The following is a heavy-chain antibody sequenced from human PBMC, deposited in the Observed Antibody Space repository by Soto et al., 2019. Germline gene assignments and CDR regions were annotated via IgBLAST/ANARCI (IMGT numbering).Heavy chain of an antibody. V-gene: IGHV4-34*01. Sequence: QVQLQQWGAGLLKPSETLSLTCAVYGGSFSGYYWSWIRQPPGKGLEWIGEINHSGSTNYNPSLKSRVTISVDTSTNQFSLKLSSVTAADTAVYYCAREQTWYYYDSSGYYHGVGYFDYWGQGTLVTVSS. CDR2: INHSGST. CDR3: AREQTWYYYDSSGYYHGVGYFDY. J-gene: IGHJ4*02. D-gene: IGHD3-22*01. CDR1: GGSFSGYY.